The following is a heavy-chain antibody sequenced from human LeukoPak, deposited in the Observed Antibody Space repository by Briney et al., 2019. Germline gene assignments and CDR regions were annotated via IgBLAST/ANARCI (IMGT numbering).Heavy chain of an antibody. V-gene: IGHV3-48*01. D-gene: IGHD1-26*01. CDR2: ISSSSSTI. CDR1: GFTFSSYS. J-gene: IGHJ4*02. Sequence: GGPLRLSCAASGFTFSSYSMNWVRQAPGKGLEWVSYISSSSSTIYYADSVKGRFTISRDNAKNSLYLQMNSLRAEDTAVYYCAGAIVGATYDYWGQGTLVTVSS. CDR3: AGAIVGATYDY.